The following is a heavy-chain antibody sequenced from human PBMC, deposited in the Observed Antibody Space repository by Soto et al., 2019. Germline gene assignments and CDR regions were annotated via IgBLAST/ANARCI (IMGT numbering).Heavy chain of an antibody. D-gene: IGHD3-3*01. CDR1: GFTFSSYG. CDR3: ARVGSRFYDFWSGANYYYYYYGMDV. J-gene: IGHJ6*02. V-gene: IGHV3-33*01. Sequence: GGSLRLSCAASGFTFSSYGMHWVRQAPGKGLEWVAVIWYDGSNKYYADSVKGRFTISRDNSKNTLYLQMNSLRAEDTAVYYCARVGSRFYDFWSGANYYYYYYGMDVWGQGTTVTVSS. CDR2: IWYDGSNK.